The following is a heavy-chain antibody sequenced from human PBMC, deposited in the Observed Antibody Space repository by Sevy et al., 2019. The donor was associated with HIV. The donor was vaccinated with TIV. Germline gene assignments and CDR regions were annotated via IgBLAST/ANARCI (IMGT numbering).Heavy chain of an antibody. CDR1: GGTFSSYS. V-gene: IGHV1-69*13. CDR3: AFGGGYQLLANYYCAMDV. Sequence: ASVKVSCKASGGTFSSYSISWVRQAPGQGLEWMGGITRIFGTSNYAQKFQGRVTITAAESTSTADMELSSLRSEDTAVYSCAFGGGYQLLANYYCAMDVWGQGTTVTVSS. CDR2: ITRIFGTS. D-gene: IGHD2-2*01. J-gene: IGHJ6*02.